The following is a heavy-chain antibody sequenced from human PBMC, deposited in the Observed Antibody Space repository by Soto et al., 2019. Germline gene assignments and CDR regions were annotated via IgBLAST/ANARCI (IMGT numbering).Heavy chain of an antibody. J-gene: IGHJ4*02. CDR2: ISKAGYT. CDR1: GFTFSTYD. CDR3: ARVSSSSSCFDF. D-gene: IGHD6-6*01. Sequence: PGGSLRLSCATSGFTFSTYDMHWVRQPTGKGLEWVSSISKAGYTYYPGSVKGRFTISRENAKNSLYLQMDSLTAGDTGVYYCARVSSSSSCFDFWGQGTLVTVSS. V-gene: IGHV3-13*01.